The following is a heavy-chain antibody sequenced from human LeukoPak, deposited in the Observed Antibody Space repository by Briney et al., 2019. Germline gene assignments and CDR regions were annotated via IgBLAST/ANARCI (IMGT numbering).Heavy chain of an antibody. CDR2: INAGDGNT. CDR1: GYTFTSYA. CDR3: ASSTRGVHEYSYGGYFDY. J-gene: IGHJ4*02. D-gene: IGHD5-18*01. V-gene: IGHV1-3*01. Sequence: ASVKVSCKASGYTFTSYAMRWVRQAPGQELEWMAWINAGDGNTKYSQKFQGRVTITRDTSASTAYMELNSLRSEDTAVYYCASSTRGVHEYSYGGYFDYWGQGTVVTVSS.